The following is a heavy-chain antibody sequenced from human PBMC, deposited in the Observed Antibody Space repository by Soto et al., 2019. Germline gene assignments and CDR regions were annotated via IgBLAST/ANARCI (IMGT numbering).Heavy chain of an antibody. CDR3: SRDRRVDIFTGYYFDY. D-gene: IGHD3-9*01. CDR2: ISSSSSYT. V-gene: IGHV3-11*06. J-gene: IGHJ4*02. Sequence: GGSLRLSCAASGVTFSDYYMSWIRQAPGKGLEWVSYISSSSSYTNYADSVKGRFTISKDNAKNSLYLQMNSLRSEDTAVYYCSRDRRVDIFTGYYFDYWGQGTLVTVSP. CDR1: GVTFSDYY.